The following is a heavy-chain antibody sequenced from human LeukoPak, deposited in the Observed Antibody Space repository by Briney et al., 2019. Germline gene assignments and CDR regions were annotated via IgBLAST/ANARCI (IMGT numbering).Heavy chain of an antibody. CDR1: VGSISIGGYY. D-gene: IGHD5-18*01. CDR2: IYYSGST. CDR3: ASSRLIAGYSYGSGITADY. Sequence: PSQTLSLTCTVPVGSISIGGYYWSWIRQHPGKGLEWIGYIYYSGSTYYNPSLNSRVTISVDTSKNQFCLKLSSVTAADTAVYYCASSRLIAGYSYGSGITADYWGQGTLVTVSS. J-gene: IGHJ4*02. V-gene: IGHV4-31*02.